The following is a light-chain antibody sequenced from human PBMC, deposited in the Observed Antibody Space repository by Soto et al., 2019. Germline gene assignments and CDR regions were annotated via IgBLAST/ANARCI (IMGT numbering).Light chain of an antibody. J-gene: IGKJ1*01. V-gene: IGKV1-5*03. CDR3: QHFSSYSGT. Sequence: DIQMTQSPSTLSASVGDTVTITCRASQSTSSWLAWYQHKPGKAPKLLIYKASSLESGVPSRFSGRGSGTEFTLTISSLQPDDFATYYCQHFSSYSGTFSQGTKVEIK. CDR2: KAS. CDR1: QSTSSW.